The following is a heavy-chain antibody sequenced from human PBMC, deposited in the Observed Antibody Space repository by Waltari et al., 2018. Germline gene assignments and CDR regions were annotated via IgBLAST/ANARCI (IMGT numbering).Heavy chain of an antibody. J-gene: IGHJ3*02. CDR2: IYHSGGT. V-gene: IGHV4-38-2*01. CDR1: GYSISSGYY. Sequence: QVQLQESGPGLVKPSETLSLTCAVSGYSISSGYYWGWIRQPPGKGLEWIGSIYHSGGTYYNPSLKSGVTISVDTSKNQFSLKLSSVTAADTAVYYCARVDCSSTSCFFAFDIWGQGTMVTVSS. D-gene: IGHD2-2*01. CDR3: ARVDCSSTSCFFAFDI.